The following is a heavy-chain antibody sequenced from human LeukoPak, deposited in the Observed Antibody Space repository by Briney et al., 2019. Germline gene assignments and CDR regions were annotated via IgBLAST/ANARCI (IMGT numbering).Heavy chain of an antibody. CDR2: THPGGST. CDR3: ARGDNYYGSGSYAFDI. D-gene: IGHD3-10*01. V-gene: IGHV3-53*01. CDR1: GLTVSSNY. Sequence: GGSLRLSCGASGLTVSSNYIYWIRQAPGKGLDWVSLTHPGGSTYYAESVRGRFTISRDNSKNTLYLQMYSLRAEDTAVYYCARGDNYYGSGSYAFDIWGQGTTVTVSS. J-gene: IGHJ3*02.